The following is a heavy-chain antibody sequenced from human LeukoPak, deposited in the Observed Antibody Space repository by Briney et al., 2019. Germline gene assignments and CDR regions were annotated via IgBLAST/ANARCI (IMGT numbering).Heavy chain of an antibody. J-gene: IGHJ5*02. CDR2: INPNGGFT. Sequence: ASVKVSCKTSGYTFSAHWMHWVRQAPGQGLEWMGIINPNGGFTSYAQKFQGRVTVTRDMSTSTVYMELSDLKSEDTAVYYCARDQSGEWDLLSGWWFDPWGQGTLVTVSS. V-gene: IGHV1-46*01. D-gene: IGHD1-26*01. CDR1: GYTFSAHW. CDR3: ARDQSGEWDLLSGWWFDP.